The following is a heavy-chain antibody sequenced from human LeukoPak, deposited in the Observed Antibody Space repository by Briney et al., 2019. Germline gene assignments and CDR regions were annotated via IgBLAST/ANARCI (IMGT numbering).Heavy chain of an antibody. CDR2: INHSGST. V-gene: IGHV4-34*01. CDR1: GGSFSGYY. CDR3: AREKVRSWFDP. Sequence: PSETLSLTCAVYGGSFSGYYWSWIRQPPGKGLEWIGEINHSGSTNYNPSLKSRVTISVDTSKNQFSLKLSSVTAADTAVYYCAREKVRSWFDPWGQGTLVTVSS. D-gene: IGHD4-11*01. J-gene: IGHJ5*02.